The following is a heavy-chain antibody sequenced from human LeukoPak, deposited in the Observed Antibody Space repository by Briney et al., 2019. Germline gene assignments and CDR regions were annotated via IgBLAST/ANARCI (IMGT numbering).Heavy chain of an antibody. Sequence: GGSLRLSCAASGFTFSSYAMNWVRQAPGKGLEWVSAISGSGGSTYYADSVKGRFTISRDNSKNTLYLQMNSLRAEDTAVYYCAKVAGIVVVPAAIDYWGQGTLVIVSS. CDR1: GFTFSSYA. CDR2: ISGSGGST. V-gene: IGHV3-23*01. D-gene: IGHD2-2*01. CDR3: AKVAGIVVVPAAIDY. J-gene: IGHJ4*02.